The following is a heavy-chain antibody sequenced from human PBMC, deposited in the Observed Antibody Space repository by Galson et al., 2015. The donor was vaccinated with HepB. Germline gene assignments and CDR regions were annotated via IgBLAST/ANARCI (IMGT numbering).Heavy chain of an antibody. CDR3: AKAYLEWLLEGPFDY. V-gene: IGHV3-30*18. CDR2: SSFDGSK. Sequence: SCKASGYSFNTYAIHWVRQAPGKGLEWVAVSSFDGSKQYADSVKGRLTVSRDNSKNILYLQMNSLRGDDTAVYYCAKAYLEWLLEGPFDYWGQGTLVTVSS. CDR1: GYSFNTYA. D-gene: IGHD3-3*01. J-gene: IGHJ4*02.